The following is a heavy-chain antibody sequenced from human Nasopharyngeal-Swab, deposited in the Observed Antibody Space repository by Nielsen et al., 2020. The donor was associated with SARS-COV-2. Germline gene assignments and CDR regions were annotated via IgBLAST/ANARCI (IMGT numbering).Heavy chain of an antibody. CDR1: GFTVSSNY. J-gene: IGHJ4*02. CDR3: ARGLSPYDY. V-gene: IGHV3-53*01. Sequence: GESLKISCAASGFTVSSNYMSWVRQAPGKGLEWASVIYSGGSTYYADSVKGRFTISRDNSKNTLYLQMNSLRAEDTAVYYCARGLSPYDYWGQGTLVTVSS. D-gene: IGHD2/OR15-2a*01. CDR2: IYSGGST.